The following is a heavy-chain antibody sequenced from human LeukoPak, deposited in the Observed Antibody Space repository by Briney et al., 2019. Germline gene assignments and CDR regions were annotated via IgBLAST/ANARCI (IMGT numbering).Heavy chain of an antibody. CDR1: GGSFSGYY. V-gene: IGHV4-34*01. CDR3: ARHRGALYSGSYYYFDY. Sequence: SETLSLTCAVYGGSFSGYYWSWIRQPPGKGLEWIGEINHSGSTNYNPSLKSRVTISVDTSKNQFSLKLSSVTAADTAVYYCARHRGALYSGSYYYFDYWGQGTLVTVSS. J-gene: IGHJ4*02. D-gene: IGHD1-26*01. CDR2: INHSGST.